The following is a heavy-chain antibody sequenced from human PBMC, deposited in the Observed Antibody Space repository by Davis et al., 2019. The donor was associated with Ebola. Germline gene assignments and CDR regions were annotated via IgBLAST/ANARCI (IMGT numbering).Heavy chain of an antibody. J-gene: IGHJ5*02. V-gene: IGHV4-30-2*01. CDR2: LYYSGAT. D-gene: IGHD6-19*01. CDR1: GGSINSGGYS. Sequence: MPSETLSLTCAVSGGSINSGGYSWSWIRQTLEKGLEWIGCLYYSGATSYKPSLKSRVTISVDRSKNQFSLKLTSVTAADTAMYYCARHGKQWLVNNWFDPWGQGTQVTVSS. CDR3: ARHGKQWLVNNWFDP.